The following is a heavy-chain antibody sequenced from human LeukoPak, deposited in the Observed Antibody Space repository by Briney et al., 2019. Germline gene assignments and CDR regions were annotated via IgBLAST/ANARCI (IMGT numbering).Heavy chain of an antibody. J-gene: IGHJ5*02. Sequence: GGSLRLSCAASGFAVSANYMSWVRQAPGKGLEWVSVIYRGDGSSTYYADSVKGRITISRDNSKNTLYLQMNNLRAEDTAVYYCAKAGRIVVVVAATPFDPWGQGTLVTVSS. CDR1: GFAVSANY. CDR2: IYRGDGSST. V-gene: IGHV3-66*02. D-gene: IGHD2-15*01. CDR3: AKAGRIVVVVAATPFDP.